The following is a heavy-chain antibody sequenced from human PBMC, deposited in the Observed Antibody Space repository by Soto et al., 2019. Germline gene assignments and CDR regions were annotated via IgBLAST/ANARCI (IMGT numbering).Heavy chain of an antibody. CDR2: MNPNSGNT. Sequence: GASVKVSCKASGYTFTSYYMHWVRQAPGQGLEWMGWMNPNSGNTGYAQKFQGRVTMTRNTSISTAYMELSSLRSEDTAVYYCARSRDFWSGYPIYMDVWGKGTTVTVS. CDR3: ARSRDFWSGYPIYMDV. D-gene: IGHD3-3*01. J-gene: IGHJ6*03. CDR1: GYTFTSYY. V-gene: IGHV1-8*02.